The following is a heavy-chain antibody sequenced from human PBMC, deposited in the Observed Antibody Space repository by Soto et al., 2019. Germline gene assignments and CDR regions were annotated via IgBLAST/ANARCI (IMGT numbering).Heavy chain of an antibody. CDR1: GFTFSSYG. Sequence: GGSLRLSCAASGFTFSSYGMHWVRQAPGKGLEWVAVISYDGSNKYYADSVKGRFTISRDNSKNTLYLKMNSLRAEDTAVYYCAKISLEYYDFWSGYPSYYMDVWGKGTTVTVSS. CDR2: ISYDGSNK. V-gene: IGHV3-30*18. J-gene: IGHJ6*03. CDR3: AKISLEYYDFWSGYPSYYMDV. D-gene: IGHD3-3*01.